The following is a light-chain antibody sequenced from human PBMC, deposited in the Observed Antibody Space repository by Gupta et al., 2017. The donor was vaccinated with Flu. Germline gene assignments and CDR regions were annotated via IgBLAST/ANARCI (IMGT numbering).Light chain of an antibody. Sequence: DIAVTQSPDSLVLSLGETAAINCRATHSLTYGSDNKNYLAWYQGKVGQPPRLLISWASTRVSGVPDRFTGSGSGTDFTLTINNLQAEDVAVYYCQKYLGTPFTFGPGTKV. V-gene: IGKV4-1*01. J-gene: IGKJ3*01. CDR3: QKYLGTPFT. CDR1: HSLTYGSDNKNY. CDR2: WAS.